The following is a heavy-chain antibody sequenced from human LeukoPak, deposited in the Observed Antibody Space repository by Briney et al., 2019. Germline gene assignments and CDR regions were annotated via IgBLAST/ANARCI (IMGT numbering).Heavy chain of an antibody. D-gene: IGHD6-19*01. V-gene: IGHV3-23*01. CDR1: GFTFSSYA. Sequence: PGGSLRLSCAASGFTFSSYAMSWVRQAPGKGLEWVSAISGSGGSTYYADSVKGRFTISRDNSKNTLYLQMNSLRAEDTAVYYCAKDCCSISSGWYSRLPYYYYYYGMDVWGQGTTVTVSS. CDR3: AKDCCSISSGWYSRLPYYYYYYGMDV. CDR2: ISGSGGST. J-gene: IGHJ6*02.